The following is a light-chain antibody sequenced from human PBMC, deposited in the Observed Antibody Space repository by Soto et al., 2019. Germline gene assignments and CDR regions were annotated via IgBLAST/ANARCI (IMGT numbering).Light chain of an antibody. CDR3: QQRSNWPPFT. Sequence: EIVLTQSPATLSLSPGERATLSCRASQSVSSYLAWYQQQPGQAPRLLFYDASNRATGIPARFSVSGAGTDFTLTISSLEPEDFAVYYCQQRSNWPPFTFGGGTKVEIK. J-gene: IGKJ4*01. V-gene: IGKV3-11*01. CDR2: DAS. CDR1: QSVSSY.